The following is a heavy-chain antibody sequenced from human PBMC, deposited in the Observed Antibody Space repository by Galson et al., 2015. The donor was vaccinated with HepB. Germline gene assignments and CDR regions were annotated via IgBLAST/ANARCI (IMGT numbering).Heavy chain of an antibody. V-gene: IGHV3-9*01. CDR3: LRETSPGGADV. CDR1: GFPCDDFA. J-gene: IGHJ6*02. CDR2: LYRKTGGT. D-gene: IGHD4-17*01. Sequence: SLRLSCAFSGFPCDDFAMHWVRQSPGKGLEWVSGLYRKTGGTGYADSGRGRFTVSRDNAQKFLFLQMNSLRVEDTALYYCLRETSPGGADVWGQGTAVTVSS.